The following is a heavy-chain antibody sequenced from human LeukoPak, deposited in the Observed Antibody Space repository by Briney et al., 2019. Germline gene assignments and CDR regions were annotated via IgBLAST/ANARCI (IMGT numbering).Heavy chain of an antibody. D-gene: IGHD6-6*01. Sequence: PSETLSLTCAVYGGSFSPYYWSWIRQPPGKGLEWIGEINHSGSTNYNPSLKSRVTISVDTSKNQFSLRLSSVAAADTAVYYCARDKKEQLVLEYYYYMDVWGKGTTVTVSS. CDR3: ARDKKEQLVLEYYYYMDV. CDR1: GGSFSPYY. V-gene: IGHV4-34*01. CDR2: INHSGST. J-gene: IGHJ6*03.